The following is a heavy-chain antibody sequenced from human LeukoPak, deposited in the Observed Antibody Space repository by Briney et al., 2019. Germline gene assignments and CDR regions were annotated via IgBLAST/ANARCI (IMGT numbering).Heavy chain of an antibody. Sequence: SETLSLTCTVSGGSVSSGSFYWSWIRQPPGKGLEWIGKIYHSGSTNYSPSLKSRVTISVDTSKNQISLKLSSVTAADTAVYYCARSPQHYDFWSGYSTYFDYWGQGTLVTVSS. D-gene: IGHD3-3*01. CDR2: IYHSGST. CDR3: ARSPQHYDFWSGYSTYFDY. CDR1: GGSVSSGSFY. V-gene: IGHV4-61*01. J-gene: IGHJ4*02.